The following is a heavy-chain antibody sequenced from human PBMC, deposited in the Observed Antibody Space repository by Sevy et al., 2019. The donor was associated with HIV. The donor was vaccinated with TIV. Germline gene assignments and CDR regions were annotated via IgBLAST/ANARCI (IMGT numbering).Heavy chain of an antibody. J-gene: IGHJ6*02. V-gene: IGHV3-30*18. CDR1: GFTFSSYG. CDR2: ISYDGSNK. CDR3: AKGAWYGDYVGDYYGMDG. Sequence: GGSLRLSCAASGFTFSSYGMHWVRQAPGKGLEWVAVISYDGSNKYYADSVKGPFTISSDNSKNTLYLQMNSLKAEDTAAYCCAKGAWYGDYVGDYYGMDGWGQGTTVTVSS. D-gene: IGHD4-17*01.